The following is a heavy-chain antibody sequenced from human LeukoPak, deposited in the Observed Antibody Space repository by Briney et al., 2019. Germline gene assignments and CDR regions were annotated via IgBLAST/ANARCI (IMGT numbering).Heavy chain of an antibody. D-gene: IGHD3-22*01. CDR3: AASLGDYYDSSGYYYNYYVDV. V-gene: IGHV1-2*06. CDR1: GYTFTDYY. J-gene: IGHJ6*03. Sequence: GASVKVSCKASGYTFTDYYMHWVRQAPGQGLEWMGRINPNSGGTNYAQKFQGRVTMTGDTSISTAYMELSRLRSDDTAVYYCAASLGDYYDSSGYYYNYYVDVWGKGTTVTVSS. CDR2: INPNSGGT.